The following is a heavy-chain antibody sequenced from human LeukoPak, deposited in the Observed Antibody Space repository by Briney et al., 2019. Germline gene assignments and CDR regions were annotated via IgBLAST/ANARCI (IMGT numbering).Heavy chain of an antibody. D-gene: IGHD6-13*01. J-gene: IGHJ4*02. CDR3: ARGKYSSSWYYFDY. Sequence: GASVKVSCKASGGTFSSYAISWVGQAPGQGLEWMGRTIPIFGIANYAQKFQGRVTITADKSTSTAYMELSSLRSEDTAVYYCARGKYSSSWYYFDYWGQGTLVTVSS. CDR1: GGTFSSYA. V-gene: IGHV1-69*04. CDR2: TIPIFGIA.